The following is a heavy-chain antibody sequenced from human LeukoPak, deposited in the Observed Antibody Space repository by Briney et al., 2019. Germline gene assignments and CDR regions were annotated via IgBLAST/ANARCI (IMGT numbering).Heavy chain of an antibody. V-gene: IGHV3-23*01. CDR1: EFTFSSSA. CDR3: ARRYGSSSYYFDY. Sequence: GGSLRLSCAASEFTFSSSAMSWVCQAPGKGLEWVSAISSTGGTTYYADSVKGRFTTSRDNSKSTLYLEMNSLRGDDTALYYCARRYGSSSYYFDYWGQGTLVTVSS. CDR2: ISSTGGTT. J-gene: IGHJ4*02. D-gene: IGHD6-6*01.